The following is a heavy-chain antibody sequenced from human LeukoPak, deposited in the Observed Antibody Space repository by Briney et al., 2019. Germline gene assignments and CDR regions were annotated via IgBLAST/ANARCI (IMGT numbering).Heavy chain of an antibody. CDR3: ARVKWGGEYYYDSSGPGDI. CDR1: GGSISSYY. V-gene: IGHV4-59*01. CDR2: IYYSGST. D-gene: IGHD3-22*01. Sequence: KPSETLSLTCTVSGGSISSYYWSWIRQPPGKGLEWIGYIYYSGSTNYNPSLKSRVTISVDTSKNQFSLKLSSVTAADTAVYYCARVKWGGEYYYDSSGPGDIWGQGTMVTVSS. J-gene: IGHJ3*02.